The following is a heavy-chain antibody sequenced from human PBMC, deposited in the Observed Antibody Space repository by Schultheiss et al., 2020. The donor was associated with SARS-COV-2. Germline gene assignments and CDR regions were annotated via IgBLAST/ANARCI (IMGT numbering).Heavy chain of an antibody. CDR2: ISGSGGST. CDR3: TTDLAWIQLWA. Sequence: GGSLRLSCAASGFTFSSYAMSWVRQAPGKGLEWVSAISGSGGSTYYADSVKGRFTISRDNSKNTLYLQMNSLKTEDTAVYYCTTDLAWIQLWAWGQGTLVTVSS. V-gene: IGHV3-23*01. CDR1: GFTFSSYA. D-gene: IGHD5-18*01. J-gene: IGHJ5*02.